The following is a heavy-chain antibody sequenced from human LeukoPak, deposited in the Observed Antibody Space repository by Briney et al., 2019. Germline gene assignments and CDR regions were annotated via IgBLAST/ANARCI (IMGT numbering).Heavy chain of an antibody. V-gene: IGHV3-74*01. Sequence: QPGGSLRLSCAASGFTFSSYWMHWVRQAPGKGLVWVSRINSDGSSTSYADSVKGRFTISRDNAKNTLYLQMNSLRAEDTAVYYCAREGGSRGWPHFDYWGQGTLVTVSS. CDR2: INSDGSST. J-gene: IGHJ4*02. CDR3: AREGGSRGWPHFDY. CDR1: GFTFSSYW. D-gene: IGHD6-19*01.